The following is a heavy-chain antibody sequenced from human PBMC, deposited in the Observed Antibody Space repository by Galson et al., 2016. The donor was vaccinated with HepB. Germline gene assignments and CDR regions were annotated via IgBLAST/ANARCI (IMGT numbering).Heavy chain of an antibody. CDR3: AKDLRRRGFLDH. CDR1: GFTFPPHD. V-gene: IGHV3-30*18. CDR2: ISYDGSNE. D-gene: IGHD3-9*01. Sequence: ALRLSCAASGFTFPPHDLHWVRQAPGKGLEWVALISYDGSNEYYSDSVKGRFTISRDNSKNTMYLQMNRARLEDTAVYYCAKDLRRRGFLDHWGQGTLVTVSS. J-gene: IGHJ4*02.